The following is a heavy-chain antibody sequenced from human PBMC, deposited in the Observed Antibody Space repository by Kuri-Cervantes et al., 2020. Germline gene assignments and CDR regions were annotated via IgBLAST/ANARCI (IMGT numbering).Heavy chain of an antibody. V-gene: IGHV3-21*04. CDR1: GFTFSSYS. J-gene: IGHJ4*02. Sequence: GESLKISCAASGFTFSSYSMNWVRQAPGKGLEWVSSISSSSSYIYYADSVKGRFTISRDNAKNSLYLQMNSLRAEDTAVYYCAKATNYGDQHFDYWGQGTLVTVSS. CDR3: AKATNYGDQHFDY. CDR2: ISSSSSYI. D-gene: IGHD4-17*01.